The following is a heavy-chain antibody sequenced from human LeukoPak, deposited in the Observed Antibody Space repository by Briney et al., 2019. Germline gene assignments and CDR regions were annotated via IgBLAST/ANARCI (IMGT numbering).Heavy chain of an antibody. J-gene: IGHJ5*01. V-gene: IGHV4-59*01. CDR2: IFYSGST. Sequence: SETLSLTCSVSGDSIGSYYWTWIRQSAGKGLEWIGYIFYSGSTNYSPSLKCRVTISVDTSNNQFSLQLRSVTAADTAIYYCARGRARDGSFPWLDSWGQGTLVTVSS. CDR1: GDSIGSYY. CDR3: ARGRARDGSFPWLDS. D-gene: IGHD3-10*01.